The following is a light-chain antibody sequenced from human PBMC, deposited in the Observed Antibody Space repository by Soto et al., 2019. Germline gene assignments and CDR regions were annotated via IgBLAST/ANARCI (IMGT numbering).Light chain of an antibody. CDR3: CSCVSGSPFDVL. V-gene: IGLV2-23*01. CDR1: GSALVNYNL. CDR2: EST. J-gene: IGLJ3*02. Sequence: QSVLTQPASVSGSPGQSITISCTGTGSALVNYNLVSWYQQPPGQAPRLVIYESTKPPSGVSDRFSGSKSGNTASLTIAGLQAEDEADYYCCSCVSGSPFDVLFGGGTKLTVL.